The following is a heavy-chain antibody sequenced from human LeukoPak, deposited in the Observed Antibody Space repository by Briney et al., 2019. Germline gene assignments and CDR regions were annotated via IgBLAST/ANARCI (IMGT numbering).Heavy chain of an antibody. CDR1: GFPLDDYG. V-gene: IGHV3-20*04. J-gene: IGHJ4*02. Sequence: GGSLRLSCAASGFPLDDYGISWVRQAPGKGLEWVSGINWNGGSTGYADSVKGRFTISRDNAKNSLYLQMNSLRAEDTALYYCARDRSSGWYVYDYWGQGTLVTVSS. CDR3: ARDRSSGWYVYDY. D-gene: IGHD6-19*01. CDR2: INWNGGST.